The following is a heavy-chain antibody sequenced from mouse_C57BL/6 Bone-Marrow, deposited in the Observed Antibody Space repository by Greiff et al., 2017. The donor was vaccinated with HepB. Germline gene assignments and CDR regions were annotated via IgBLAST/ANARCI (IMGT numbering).Heavy chain of an antibody. CDR1: GYTFTDYY. J-gene: IGHJ2*01. V-gene: IGHV1-26*01. D-gene: IGHD1-1*01. Sequence: EVQLQQSGPELVKPGASVKISCKASGYTFTDYYMNWVKQSHGKSLEWIGDINPNNGGTSYNQKFKGKATLTVDKSSSTAYMELLSLTSEDSAVYYCARVTTVVATNFWGRGTTLTVSS. CDR3: ARVTTVVATNF. CDR2: INPNNGGT.